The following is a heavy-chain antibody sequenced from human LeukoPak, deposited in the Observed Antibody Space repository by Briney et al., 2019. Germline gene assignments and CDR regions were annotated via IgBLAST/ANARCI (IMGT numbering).Heavy chain of an antibody. V-gene: IGHV3-23*01. CDR3: AIGHYSGSYFYLDY. CDR1: GFTFSSYA. Sequence: GGSLRLSCAASGFTFSSYAMSWLHQAPGKGLEWVSSIIGGGDSTYYADSVKGRFTISRDNSKNTLYLRMNSLRAEDTAVYYCAIGHYSGSYFYLDYWGQGTLVTVYS. D-gene: IGHD1-26*01. J-gene: IGHJ4*02. CDR2: IIGGGDST.